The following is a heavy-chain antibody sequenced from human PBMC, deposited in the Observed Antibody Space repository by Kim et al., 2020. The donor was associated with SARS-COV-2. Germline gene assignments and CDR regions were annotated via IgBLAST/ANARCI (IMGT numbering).Heavy chain of an antibody. Sequence: SETLSITCAVYGGSFSGYYWSWIRQPPGKGLEWIGEINHSGSTNYNPSLKSRVTISVDTSKNQFSLKLSSVTAADTAVYYCRVLRYFDWSFQSDYWGQGTLVTVSS. CDR2: INHSGST. J-gene: IGHJ4*02. D-gene: IGHD3-9*01. CDR1: GGSFSGYY. CDR3: RVLRYFDWSFQSDY. V-gene: IGHV4-34*01.